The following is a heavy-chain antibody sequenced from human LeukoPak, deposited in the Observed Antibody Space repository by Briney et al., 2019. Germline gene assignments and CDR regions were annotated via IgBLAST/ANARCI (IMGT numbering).Heavy chain of an antibody. CDR3: ASTGYCSGGSCWGRYYMDV. J-gene: IGHJ6*03. CDR2: INPNSGGT. D-gene: IGHD2-15*01. CDR1: GYTFTGYY. V-gene: IGHV1-2*02. Sequence: GASVKVSCKASGYTFTGYYMHWVRQAPGQGLEWMGWINPNSGGTNYAQKFQGRVTMTRDTSISTAYMELSRLRSDDTAVYYCASTGYCSGGSCWGRYYMDVWGKGTTVTVSS.